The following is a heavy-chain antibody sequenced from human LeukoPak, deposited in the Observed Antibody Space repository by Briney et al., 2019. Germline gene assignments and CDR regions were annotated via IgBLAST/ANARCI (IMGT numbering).Heavy chain of an antibody. V-gene: IGHV3-23*01. J-gene: IGHJ4*02. D-gene: IGHD1-7*01. Sequence: PGGSLRLSCAASGFTFRSSDMSWVRQAPGKGLEWVSGISGSGGSSYYADSVKGRFTVSRDNAKNSLYLQMNSLRAEDMALYYCAKDTQGELQGIDYWGQGTLSPSPQ. CDR1: GFTFRSSD. CDR3: AKDTQGELQGIDY. CDR2: ISGSGGSS.